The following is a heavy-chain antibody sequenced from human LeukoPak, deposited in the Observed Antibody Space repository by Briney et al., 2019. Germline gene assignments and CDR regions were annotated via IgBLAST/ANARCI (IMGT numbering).Heavy chain of an antibody. CDR3: ARDVTYYHAFDI. CDR1: GGSISSGGYY. D-gene: IGHD3-10*01. J-gene: IGHJ3*02. V-gene: IGHV4-31*03. Sequence: SETLSLTCTVSGGSISSGGYYWSWIRQHPGKGLEWIGCIYYSGSTYYNPSLKSRVTISVDTSKNQFSLKLSSVTAADTAVYYCARDVTYYHAFDIWGQGTMVTVSS. CDR2: IYYSGST.